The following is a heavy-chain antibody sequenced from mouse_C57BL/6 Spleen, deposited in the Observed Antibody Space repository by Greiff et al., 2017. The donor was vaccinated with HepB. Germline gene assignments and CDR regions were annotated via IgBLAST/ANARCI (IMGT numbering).Heavy chain of an antibody. D-gene: IGHD2-3*01. Sequence: EVKLVESGEGLVKPGGSLKLSCAASGFTFSSYAMSWVRQTPEKRLEWVAYISSGGDYIYYADTVKGRFTISRDNARNTLYLQMSSLKSEDTAMYYCTRGSRGYYENYYAMDYWGQGTSVTVSS. CDR3: TRGSRGYYENYYAMDY. CDR1: GFTFSSYA. CDR2: ISSGGDYI. J-gene: IGHJ4*01. V-gene: IGHV5-9-1*02.